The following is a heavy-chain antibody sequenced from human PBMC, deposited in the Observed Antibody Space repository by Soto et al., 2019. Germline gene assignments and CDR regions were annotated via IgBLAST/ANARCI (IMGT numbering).Heavy chain of an antibody. V-gene: IGHV3-30*18. D-gene: IGHD6-19*01. CDR1: GFTFSDFG. Sequence: QVQVVESGGGVVQPERSLRLSCAISGFTFSDFGMHWVRQAPGKGLEWVAAISGDGSDKYYVGSVQGRFTISRDNTKNALYLQMNSLRSEDTAVYYCAKGTAVARQHFANWGQGPLVTVSS. J-gene: IGHJ4*02. CDR2: ISGDGSDK. CDR3: AKGTAVARQHFAN.